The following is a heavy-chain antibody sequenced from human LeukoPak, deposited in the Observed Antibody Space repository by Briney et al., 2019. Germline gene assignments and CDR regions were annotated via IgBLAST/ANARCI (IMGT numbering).Heavy chain of an antibody. Sequence: GSLRLSCXASGFTFDSYWMSWVRQAPGKGLEWVANIKQDGNEKYYVDSVKGRFTIYRDNAENSLYLQMNSLRAEDTAVYYCTRDPLTQNDYWGQGTLVTVSS. CDR1: GFTFDSYW. CDR3: TRDPLTQNDY. V-gene: IGHV3-7*01. CDR2: IKQDGNEK. D-gene: IGHD1-14*01. J-gene: IGHJ4*02.